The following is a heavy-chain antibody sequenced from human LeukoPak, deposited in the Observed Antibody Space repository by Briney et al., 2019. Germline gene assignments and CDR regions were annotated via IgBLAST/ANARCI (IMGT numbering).Heavy chain of an antibody. J-gene: IGHJ6*03. CDR1: GGTFSSYA. CDR3: ASPPSTTAKYYYYMDV. D-gene: IGHD5/OR15-5a*01. Sequence: SVKVSCKASGGTFSSYAISWVRQAPGQGLEWMGGIIPIFGTANYAQKFQGRVTITADESTSTAYMELSSLRSEDTAVYYCASPPSTTAKYYYYMDVWGKGTTVTVSS. CDR2: IIPIFGTA. V-gene: IGHV1-69*13.